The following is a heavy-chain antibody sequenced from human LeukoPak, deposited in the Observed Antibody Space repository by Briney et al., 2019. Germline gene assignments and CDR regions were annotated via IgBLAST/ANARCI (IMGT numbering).Heavy chain of an antibody. J-gene: IGHJ6*03. Sequence: SSETLSLTRSVSGGSISSSSYHWGWIRQPPGKGLEWFGSIYYSGSTYYNPSLMSRITISVDTSKNQYSLKLSSVTAAETAVYYCARRPQVYIDVWGKGTTVTVSS. V-gene: IGHV4-39*01. CDR1: GGSISSSSYH. CDR2: IYYSGST. CDR3: ARRPQVYIDV.